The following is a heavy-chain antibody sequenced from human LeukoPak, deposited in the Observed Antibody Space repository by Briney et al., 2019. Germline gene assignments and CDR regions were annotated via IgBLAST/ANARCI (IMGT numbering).Heavy chain of an antibody. J-gene: IGHJ6*03. CDR2: INTNTGNP. D-gene: IGHD6-13*01. Sequence: GASVKVSCKASGYTFTSYAMNWVRQAPGQGLEWMGWINTNTGNPTYAQGFTGRFVFSLDTSVSTAYLQISSLKAEDTAVYYCAREGGTKEQLWAYYYYYMDVWGKGTTVTVSS. CDR1: GYTFTSYA. V-gene: IGHV7-4-1*02. CDR3: AREGGTKEQLWAYYYYYMDV.